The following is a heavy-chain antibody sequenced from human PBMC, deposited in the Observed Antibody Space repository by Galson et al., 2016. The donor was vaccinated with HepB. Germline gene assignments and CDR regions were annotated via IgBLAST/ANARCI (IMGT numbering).Heavy chain of an antibody. Sequence: QSGAEVKKPGESLKISCKGSGDNFANYWIAWVRQMPGKGLEWMGIVFPGDSDTTYSPSFQGQVTISADKSISTAYLQWSSLKASDTATYYCARTSPQSGTTEGLGYWGQGTLVTVSS. V-gene: IGHV5-51*01. CDR2: VFPGDSDT. J-gene: IGHJ4*02. CDR1: GDNFANYW. D-gene: IGHD1-1*01. CDR3: ARTSPQSGTTEGLGY.